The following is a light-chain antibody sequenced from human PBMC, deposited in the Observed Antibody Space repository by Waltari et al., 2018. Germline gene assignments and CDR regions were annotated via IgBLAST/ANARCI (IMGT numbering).Light chain of an antibody. CDR2: NDN. CDR3: QSYDSSVNGFYV. CDR1: STNIGTGYH. V-gene: IGLV1-40*01. J-gene: IGLJ1*01. Sequence: QTVLTQPPSVSGAPGQRVTISCTGSSTNIGTGYHVHWYQHLPGTAPKLLIFNDNNRPSGVPARFSGSKSGSSASLAITGLQSEDEADYYCQSYDSSVNGFYVFGTGTRVTVL.